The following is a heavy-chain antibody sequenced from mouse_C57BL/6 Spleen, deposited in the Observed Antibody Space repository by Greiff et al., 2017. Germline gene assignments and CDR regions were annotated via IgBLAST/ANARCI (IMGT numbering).Heavy chain of an antibody. CDR2: IDPSDSYT. J-gene: IGHJ4*01. Sequence: QVQLQQPGAELVRPGTSVKLSCKASGYTFTSYWMHWVKQRPGQGLEWIGVIDPSDSYTNYNQKFKGKATLTVDTSSSTAYMQLSSLTSEDSAVYNCARGNDYAGYAMDYWGEGTSDTVSS. CDR3: ARGNDYAGYAMDY. CDR1: GYTFTSYW. D-gene: IGHD2-4*01. V-gene: IGHV1-59*01.